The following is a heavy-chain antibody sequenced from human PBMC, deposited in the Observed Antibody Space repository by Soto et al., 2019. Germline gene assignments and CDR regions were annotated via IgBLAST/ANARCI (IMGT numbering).Heavy chain of an antibody. D-gene: IGHD4-4*01. J-gene: IGHJ4*02. CDR1: GYTFTSYV. V-gene: IGHV1-18*01. CDR2: ISAYNGNT. Sequence: QVQLVQSGAEVKKPGASVKVSCKASGYTFTSYVISLVRQDPGQGLEWMGWISAYNGNTNYAQKLQGRVTMTTDTSTLTAYMQLRSLRSDVTAVYYCARDLHPGDYWGQGTLVTVSS. CDR3: ARDLHPGDY.